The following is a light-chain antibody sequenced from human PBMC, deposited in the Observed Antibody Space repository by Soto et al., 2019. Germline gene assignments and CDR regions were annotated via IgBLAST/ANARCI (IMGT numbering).Light chain of an antibody. V-gene: IGKV3-20*01. CDR3: QQYGSSPIT. CDR1: QSVSSY. CDR2: DAS. J-gene: IGKJ5*01. Sequence: EIVLTQSPATLSLSPGERATVSCRASQSVSSYVAWYQQKPGQAPRLLIYDASNRATGIPARFSGSGSGTDFTLTISRLEPEDFAVYYCQQYGSSPITFGQGTRLEIK.